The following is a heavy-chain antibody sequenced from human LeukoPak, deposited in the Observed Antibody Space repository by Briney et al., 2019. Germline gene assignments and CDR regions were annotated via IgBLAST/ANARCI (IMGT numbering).Heavy chain of an antibody. CDR3: TREGDNSTPDY. D-gene: IGHD2/OR15-2a*01. CDR1: GFTFSTYE. J-gene: IGHJ4*02. CDR2: ISPNGRSI. Sequence: PGGSLRLSCAAPGFTFSTYEMNWVRQAPGKGLEWVSYISPNGRSINYADSVKGRFTISRDNAKNSLYLQMNSLRAEDTAIYYCTREGDNSTPDYWGQGTLVTVSS. V-gene: IGHV3-48*03.